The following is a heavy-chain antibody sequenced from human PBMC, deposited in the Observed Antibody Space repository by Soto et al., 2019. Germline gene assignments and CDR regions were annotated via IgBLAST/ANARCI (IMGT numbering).Heavy chain of an antibody. V-gene: IGHV1-46*03. CDR1: GDTFTSYY. Sequence: ASVKASCKSSGDTFTSYYMHWVRQAPGQGLEWMGIINPSGGSTSYAQKFQGRVTMTRDTSTSTVYMELSSLRSEDTAVYYCASPIWSYGYYYMDVWGKGTTVTVSS. CDR2: INPSGGST. CDR3: ASPIWSYGYYYMDV. D-gene: IGHD3-16*01. J-gene: IGHJ6*03.